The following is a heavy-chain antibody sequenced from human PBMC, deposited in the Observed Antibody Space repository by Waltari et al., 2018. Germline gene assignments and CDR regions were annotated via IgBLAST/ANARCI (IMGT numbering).Heavy chain of an antibody. J-gene: IGHJ4*02. CDR3: ARKTTSFDY. Sequence: QLQLQESGPGLVEPSETLSLTCTVPGCSISIGSYYWGWIRQPPGKGLEWIGGIYYSGSTYYSPSLKSRVTIPVDTSKNQFSLKLSSVTAADTAVYYCARKTTSFDYWGQGTLVTVSS. CDR2: IYYSGST. CDR1: GCSISIGSYY. V-gene: IGHV4-39*01. D-gene: IGHD1-7*01.